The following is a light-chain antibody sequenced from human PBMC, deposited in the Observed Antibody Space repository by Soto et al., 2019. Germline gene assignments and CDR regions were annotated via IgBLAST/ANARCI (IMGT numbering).Light chain of an antibody. CDR1: SSDVGGYNY. J-gene: IGLJ1*01. Sequence: QSALTQPASVSGSPGQSITISCTGTSSDVGGYNYVSWYQQHPGKAPKLMIYEVSNRPSGVSNRFSGSKSGNTAALTLSGLQAEDEDDYYCSSYTSSSTPDVFGTGTKLTVL. CDR2: EVS. V-gene: IGLV2-14*01. CDR3: SSYTSSSTPDV.